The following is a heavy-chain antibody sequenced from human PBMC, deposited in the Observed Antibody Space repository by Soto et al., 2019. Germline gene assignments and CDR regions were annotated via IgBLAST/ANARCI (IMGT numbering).Heavy chain of an antibody. CDR3: ARGSEDLTSNFDY. CDR1: GFTFTRYG. Sequence: PGGSLRLSCAASGFTFTRYGMNWVRQAPGKGLEWVSSISSTTNYIYYGDSMKGRFTISRDNAKNSLYLEMNSLRAEDTAVYYCARGSEDLTSNFDYWGQGTLVTVSS. J-gene: IGHJ4*02. V-gene: IGHV3-21*06. CDR2: ISSTTNYI.